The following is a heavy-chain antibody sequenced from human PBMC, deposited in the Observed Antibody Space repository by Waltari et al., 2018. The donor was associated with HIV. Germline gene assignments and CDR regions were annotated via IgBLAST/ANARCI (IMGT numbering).Heavy chain of an antibody. CDR3: VKDLSGGWSLDY. D-gene: IGHD6-19*01. J-gene: IGHJ4*02. CDR2: IQNDERNK. V-gene: IGHV3-30*02. CDR1: GFILSRYG. Sequence: QVQLVESGGGVVQPGGSLRLSCAASGFILSRYGMHWVRQVPGKGLGWVALIQNDERNKYYADSVKGRFTISRDSSTNVLVLQMNSLRVEDTALYYCVKDLSGGWSLDYWGQGTLVTVS.